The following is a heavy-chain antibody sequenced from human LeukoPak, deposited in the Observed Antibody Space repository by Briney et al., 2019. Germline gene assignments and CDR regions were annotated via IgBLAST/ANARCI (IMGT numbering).Heavy chain of an antibody. V-gene: IGHV3-48*01. CDR2: ISSSSSTI. CDR1: GFTFSSYG. Sequence: GGSLRLSCAASGFTFSSYGMHWVRQAPGKGLEWVSYISSSSSTIYYADSVKGRFTISRDNAKNSLYLRMNSLRAEDTAVYYCARDARYYDSSGYGDAFDIWGQGTMVTVSS. CDR3: ARDARYYDSSGYGDAFDI. J-gene: IGHJ3*02. D-gene: IGHD3-22*01.